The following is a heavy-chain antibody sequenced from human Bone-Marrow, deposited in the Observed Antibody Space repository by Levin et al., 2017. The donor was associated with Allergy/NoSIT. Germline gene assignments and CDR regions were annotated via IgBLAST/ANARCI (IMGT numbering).Heavy chain of an antibody. CDR2: IKSKTDGGTT. CDR1: GFTSSNAW. Sequence: GESLKISCAASGFTSSNAWMSWVRQAPGKGLEWVGRIKSKTDGGTTDYAAPVKGRFTISRDDSKNTLYLQMNSLKTEDTAVYYCTTDPDSITMVRGVSARYYYYMDVWGKGTTVTVSS. CDR3: TTDPDSITMVRGVSARYYYYMDV. V-gene: IGHV3-15*01. D-gene: IGHD3-10*01. J-gene: IGHJ6*03.